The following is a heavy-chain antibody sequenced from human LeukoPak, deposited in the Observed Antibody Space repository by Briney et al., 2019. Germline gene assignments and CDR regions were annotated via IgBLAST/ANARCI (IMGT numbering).Heavy chain of an antibody. CDR2: IYYSGST. D-gene: IGHD4-11*01. J-gene: IGHJ4*02. CDR3: ARGAVTTPAYFDY. V-gene: IGHV4-59*01. Sequence: SETLSLTCAVSGGSISSYYWSWIRQPPGKGLEWIGYIYYSGSTNYNPSLKSRVTISVDTSKNQFSLKLSSVTAADTAVYYCARGAVTTPAYFDYWGQGTLVTVSS. CDR1: GGSISSYY.